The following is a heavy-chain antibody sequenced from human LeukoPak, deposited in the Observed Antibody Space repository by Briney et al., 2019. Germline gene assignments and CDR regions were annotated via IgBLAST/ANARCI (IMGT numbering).Heavy chain of an antibody. J-gene: IGHJ4*02. CDR3: ARESDRRIFGVVYFDY. V-gene: IGHV4-4*07. CDR2: IYTSGST. Sequence: SETLSLTCTVSGGSISSYYWSWIRQPAGKGLEWIGRIYTSGSTNYNPPLKSRVTMSVDTSKNQFFLKLSSVTAADTAVYYCARESDRRIFGVVYFDYWGQGTLVTVSS. CDR1: GGSISSYY. D-gene: IGHD3-3*01.